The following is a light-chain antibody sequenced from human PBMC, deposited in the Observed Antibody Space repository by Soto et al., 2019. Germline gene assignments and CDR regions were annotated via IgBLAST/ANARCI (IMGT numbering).Light chain of an antibody. Sequence: EIALTQSPGTLSLSPGERATLSCRASQSVSNTYLGWDQQKPGQAPRLLIYDISNRATGIPDRFSGSGSGTDFTLTISRLEPGDFGIYYCQQYGTAPWTFGQGTKVEI. J-gene: IGKJ1*01. V-gene: IGKV3-20*01. CDR3: QQYGTAPWT. CDR1: QSVSNTY. CDR2: DIS.